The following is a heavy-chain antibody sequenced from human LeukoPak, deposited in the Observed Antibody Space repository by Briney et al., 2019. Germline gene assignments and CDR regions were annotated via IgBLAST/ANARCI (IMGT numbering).Heavy chain of an antibody. CDR3: TRDRAVGVTDFDY. Sequence: GGSLRLSCAASGFTFSSYWMHWVRQAPGKGLVWVSGINSDGTYTNYADSVKGRFTISRDNAKSTLYLQMNSLRAEDTAVYYCTRDRAVGVTDFDYWGQGTLVTVSS. CDR2: INSDGTYT. V-gene: IGHV3-74*01. D-gene: IGHD2-21*02. J-gene: IGHJ4*02. CDR1: GFTFSSYW.